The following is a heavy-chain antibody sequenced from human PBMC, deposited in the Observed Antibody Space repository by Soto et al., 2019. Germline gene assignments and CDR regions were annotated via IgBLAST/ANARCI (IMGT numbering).Heavy chain of an antibody. Sequence: GESLKISCAASGFTFSSYAMSWVRQAPGKGLEWVSAISGSGGSTYYADSVKGRFTISRDNSKNTLYLQMNSLRAEDTAVYYCAIIWVRERVTTPLGDYWGQGTLVTVSS. J-gene: IGHJ4*02. CDR2: ISGSGGST. D-gene: IGHD4-17*01. V-gene: IGHV3-23*01. CDR3: AIIWVRERVTTPLGDY. CDR1: GFTFSSYA.